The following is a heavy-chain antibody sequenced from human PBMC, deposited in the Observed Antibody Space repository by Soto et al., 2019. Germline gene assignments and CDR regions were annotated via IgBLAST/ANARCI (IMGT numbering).Heavy chain of an antibody. CDR3: VKDTDFWSGCPLYYFDY. CDR1: GFTFSSYA. D-gene: IGHD3-3*01. V-gene: IGHV3-23*01. Sequence: EVQLLESGGGLVQPGGSLRLSCAASGFTFSSYAMSWVRQAPGKGLEWVSAISGSGGSTYYADSVKGRFTISRDNSKNTLYLQMNSLRAEDTAVYYCVKDTDFWSGCPLYYFDYWGQGTLVTVSS. J-gene: IGHJ4*02. CDR2: ISGSGGST.